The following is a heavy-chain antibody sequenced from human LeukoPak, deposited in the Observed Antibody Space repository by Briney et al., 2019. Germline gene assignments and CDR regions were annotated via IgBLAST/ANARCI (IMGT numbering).Heavy chain of an antibody. CDR1: DVSITNGAYC. Sequence: SETLSLTCSVSDVSITNGAYCWSWIRQPPGKGLEWIGYIYDSGTTYSNPSLRSRLTISVDTSQNQFSLYLTSVTAADTAVYFCARQVGRGTQIYYMDVWGKGTTVTVSS. CDR3: ARQVGRGTQIYYMDV. J-gene: IGHJ6*03. CDR2: IYDSGTT. V-gene: IGHV4-30-4*07. D-gene: IGHD1-26*01.